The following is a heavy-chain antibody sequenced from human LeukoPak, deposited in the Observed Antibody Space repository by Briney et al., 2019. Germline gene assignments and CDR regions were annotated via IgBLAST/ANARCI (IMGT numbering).Heavy chain of an antibody. D-gene: IGHD2-2*01. Sequence: SVKVSCKASGGTFSSYAISWVRQASGQGLEWMGRIIPIFGTANYAQKFQGRVTITTDESTSTAYMELSSLRSDDTAVYYCARILVVVPAARGYSFDYWGQGTLVTVSS. CDR3: ARILVVVPAARGYSFDY. CDR2: IIPIFGTA. J-gene: IGHJ4*02. V-gene: IGHV1-69*05. CDR1: GGTFSSYA.